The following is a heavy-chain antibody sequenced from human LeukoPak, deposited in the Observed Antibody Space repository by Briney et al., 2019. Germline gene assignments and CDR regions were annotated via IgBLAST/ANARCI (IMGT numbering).Heavy chain of an antibody. J-gene: IGHJ4*02. CDR2: IYPGDSDT. CDR1: GYSFTTYW. D-gene: IGHD5-24*01. Sequence: GESLKISCQGSGYSFTTYWIAWVRQVPGRGLEWMGIIYPGDSDTRYSPSFEGQVTISADKSITTAYLQWSSLQTPDTAIHYCARSDGYKYDYWGQGTLVTVSS. V-gene: IGHV5-51*01. CDR3: ARSDGYKYDY.